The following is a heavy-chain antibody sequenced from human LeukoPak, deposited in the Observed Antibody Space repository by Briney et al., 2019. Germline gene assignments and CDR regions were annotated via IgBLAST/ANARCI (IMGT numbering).Heavy chain of an antibody. CDR3: ARSHYYYYYMDV. J-gene: IGHJ6*03. CDR1: GGSFSGYY. CDR2: INHNGST. V-gene: IGHV4-34*01. Sequence: PSETLSLTCAVYGGSFSGYYWSWIRQPPGKGLEWIGEINHNGSTNYNPSLKSRVTISVDTSKNQFSLKLSSVTAADTAVYYCARSHYYYYYMDVWGKGTTVTVSS.